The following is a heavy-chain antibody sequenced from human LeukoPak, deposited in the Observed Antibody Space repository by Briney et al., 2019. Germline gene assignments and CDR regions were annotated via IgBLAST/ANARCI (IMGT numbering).Heavy chain of an antibody. V-gene: IGHV3-23*01. D-gene: IGHD2-8*02. CDR1: GFTFSIYA. Sequence: SGGSLRLSCVASGFTFSIYAMSWVRQAPGKGLEWVSAISDSGFGTYYADSVKGRFTISRDNSKNTLYLQMNSLRAENTAIYYCATGTYCDVGACPPGIYYYYYMDVWGKGTTVTVS. CDR3: ATGTYCDVGACPPGIYYYYYMDV. J-gene: IGHJ6*03. CDR2: ISDSGFGT.